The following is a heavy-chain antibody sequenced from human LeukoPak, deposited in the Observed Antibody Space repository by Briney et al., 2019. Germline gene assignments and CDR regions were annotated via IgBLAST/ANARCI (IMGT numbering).Heavy chain of an antibody. CDR2: IYHSGST. Sequence: SQTLSLTCAVSGGSISSGGYSWSWIRQPPGKGLEWIGYIYHSGSTYYNPSLKSRVTISVDRSKNQSSLKLSSVTAADTAVYYCARVHCSSTSCYPYYFDYWGQGTLVTVSS. V-gene: IGHV4-30-2*01. CDR1: GGSISSGGYS. J-gene: IGHJ4*02. CDR3: ARVHCSSTSCYPYYFDY. D-gene: IGHD2-2*01.